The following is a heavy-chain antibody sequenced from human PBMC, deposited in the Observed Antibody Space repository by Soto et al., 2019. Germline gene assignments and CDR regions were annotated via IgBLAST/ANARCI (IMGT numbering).Heavy chain of an antibody. D-gene: IGHD1-26*01. J-gene: IGHJ3*02. CDR2: IVVGSGNT. Sequence: ASVKVSCKASGFTFTSSAVQWVRQARGQRLEWIGWIVVGSGNTNYAQKFQERVVITRDMSTSTAYMELSSLRSEDTAVYYCAADYSSLRGSAFDIWGQGTMVTVSS. CDR1: GFTFTSSA. V-gene: IGHV1-58*01. CDR3: AADYSSLRGSAFDI.